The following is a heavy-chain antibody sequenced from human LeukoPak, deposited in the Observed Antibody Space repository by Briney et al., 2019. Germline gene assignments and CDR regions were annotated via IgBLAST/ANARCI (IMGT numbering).Heavy chain of an antibody. CDR2: IYYSGST. Sequence: KTSETLSLTCTVSGGSISSSSYYWGWIRQPLGKGLEWIGSIYYSGSTYYNPSLKSRVTISVDTSKNQFSLKLSSVTAADTAVYYCARIGSRRYYDSSGYFDYWGQGTLVTVSS. J-gene: IGHJ4*02. D-gene: IGHD3-22*01. CDR1: GGSISSSSYY. V-gene: IGHV4-39*01. CDR3: ARIGSRRYYDSSGYFDY.